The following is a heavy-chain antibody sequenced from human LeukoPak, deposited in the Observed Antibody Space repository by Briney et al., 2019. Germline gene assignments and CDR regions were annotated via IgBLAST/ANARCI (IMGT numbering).Heavy chain of an antibody. CDR1: GGSISSSSYY. CDR2: IYYSGST. V-gene: IGHV4-39*01. CDR3: ARGPDPILYYDSSGYLDY. J-gene: IGHJ4*02. D-gene: IGHD3-22*01. Sequence: SETLSLTCTVSGGSISSSSYYWGWIRQPPGKGLEWIGSIYYSGSTYYNPSLKSRVTISVDTSKNQFSLKLSSVTAADTAVYYCARGPDPILYYDSSGYLDYWGQGTLVTVSS.